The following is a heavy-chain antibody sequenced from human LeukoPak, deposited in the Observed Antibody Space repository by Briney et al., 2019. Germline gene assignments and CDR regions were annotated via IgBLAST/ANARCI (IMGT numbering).Heavy chain of an antibody. D-gene: IGHD3-3*01. Sequence: SETLSLTCTVSGGSISSSDYYWGYIRQPPGKGLEWIGTIYYSGSTYYNPSLKSRVTMFVDTSRNRFSLKVSSVTAADTAVYYCAREYYDFWSGSFAFDIWGQGTMITVSS. CDR2: IYYSGST. CDR3: AREYYDFWSGSFAFDI. V-gene: IGHV4-39*02. J-gene: IGHJ3*02. CDR1: GGSISSSDYY.